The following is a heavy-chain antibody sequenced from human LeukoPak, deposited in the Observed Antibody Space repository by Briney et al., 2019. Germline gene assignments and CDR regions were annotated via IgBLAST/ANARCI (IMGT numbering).Heavy chain of an antibody. CDR3: ARDRGVPRPYYFDQ. Sequence: SETLSLTCTDSGGSVRSSSYYWGCIRQPPGKGLEWIGSVHYNGSTCYNPSLGGRVIMSIDTSKNQFSLKLTSVTAADTAMYYCARDRGVPRPYYFDQWGQGTLVTVSS. J-gene: IGHJ4*02. CDR2: VHYNGST. CDR1: GGSVRSSSYY. V-gene: IGHV4-39*07. D-gene: IGHD3-10*01.